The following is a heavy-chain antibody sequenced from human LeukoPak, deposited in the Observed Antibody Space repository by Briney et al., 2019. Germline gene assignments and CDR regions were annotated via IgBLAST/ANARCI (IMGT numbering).Heavy chain of an antibody. CDR2: IYPGDSGT. CDR1: GYSFTSYW. CDR3: ARPLQGIVGATGFDH. V-gene: IGHV5-51*01. D-gene: IGHD1-26*01. J-gene: IGHJ4*02. Sequence: GESLKISCKGSGYSFTSYWIGWVRQMPGKGLEWMGIIYPGDSGTRYSPSFQGQVTISADKSIKTAYLQWSSLKASDTAMYYCARPLQGIVGATGFDHWGQGTLVTVSS.